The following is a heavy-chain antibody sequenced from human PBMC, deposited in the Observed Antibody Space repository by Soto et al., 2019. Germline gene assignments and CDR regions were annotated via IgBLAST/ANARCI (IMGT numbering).Heavy chain of an antibody. D-gene: IGHD2-8*01. Sequence: GGSLRLSCAASGFTFSSYAMSWVRQAPGKGLDWVSAISGGGSNTYFADSVKGRFTISRDNSKNTLYLQMNSLRAEDTAVYYCAKGGVDWFDPWGQGTLVTVSS. V-gene: IGHV3-23*01. J-gene: IGHJ5*02. CDR1: GFTFSSYA. CDR3: AKGGVDWFDP. CDR2: ISGGGSNT.